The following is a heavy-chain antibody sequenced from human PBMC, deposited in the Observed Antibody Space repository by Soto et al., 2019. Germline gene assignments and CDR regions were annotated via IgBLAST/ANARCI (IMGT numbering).Heavy chain of an antibody. J-gene: IGHJ6*02. D-gene: IGHD6-13*01. CDR1: GFTFSSYA. CDR2: ISGSGGST. Sequence: PGGSLRLSCAASGFTFSSYAMSWVRQAPGKGLEWVSAISGSGGSTYYADSVKGRFTISRDNSKNTLYLQMNSLRAEDTAVYYCAKDQGHSSSWYRYYYYGMDVWGQGTTVTVSS. V-gene: IGHV3-23*01. CDR3: AKDQGHSSSWYRYYYYGMDV.